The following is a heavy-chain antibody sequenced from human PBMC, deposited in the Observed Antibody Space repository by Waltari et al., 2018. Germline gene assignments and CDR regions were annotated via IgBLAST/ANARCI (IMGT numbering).Heavy chain of an antibody. D-gene: IGHD1-26*01. CDR1: GGSISSYY. J-gene: IGHJ6*03. V-gene: IGHV4-4*07. Sequence: QVQLQESGPGLVKPSETLSLTCTVSGGSISSYYWSWIRQPAGKGLEWIGRIYTSGSTNYNPALKSRVTMSVDTSKNQFSLKLSSVTAADTAVYDCAREAVGATGGVDYYYYMDVWGKGTTVTVSS. CDR2: IYTSGST. CDR3: AREAVGATGGVDYYYYMDV.